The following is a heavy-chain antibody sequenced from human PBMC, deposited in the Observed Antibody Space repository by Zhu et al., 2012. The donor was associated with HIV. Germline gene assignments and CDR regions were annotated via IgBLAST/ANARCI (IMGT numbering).Heavy chain of an antibody. CDR1: GGSISSSSYY. V-gene: IGHV4-39*01. D-gene: IGHD3-22*01. J-gene: IGHJ4*02. Sequence: QVQLQESGPGLVKPSETLSLTCTVSGGSISSSSYYWGWIRQPPGKGLEWIGSIYYSGSTYYNPSLKSRVTISVDTSKNQFSLKLSSVTAADTAVYYCARVSSTYDSGGYYHDYFDYWGQGTLVTVSS. CDR3: ARVSSTYDSGGYYHDYFDY. CDR2: IYYSGST.